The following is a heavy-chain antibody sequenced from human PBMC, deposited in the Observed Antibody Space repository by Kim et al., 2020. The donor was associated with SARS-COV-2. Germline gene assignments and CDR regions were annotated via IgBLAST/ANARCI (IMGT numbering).Heavy chain of an antibody. D-gene: IGHD1-26*01. CDR3: TRVSPATRVGYYYMDV. Sequence: AASVKGRFNISRDDSKSIAYLQMNSLKTEDTAVYYCTRVSPATRVGYYYMDVWGKGTTVTVSS. J-gene: IGHJ6*03. V-gene: IGHV3-49*02.